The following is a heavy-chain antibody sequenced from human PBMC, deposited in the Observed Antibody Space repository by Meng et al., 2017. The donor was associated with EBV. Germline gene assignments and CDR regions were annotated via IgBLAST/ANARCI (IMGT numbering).Heavy chain of an antibody. V-gene: IGHV1-2*06. D-gene: IGHD6-19*01. Sequence: QVQLVQSGAGVKKPGASVKVSCKASGNTFTGYYMHWVRQAPGQGLEWMGRINPNSGGTNYAQKFQGRVTMTRDTSISTAYMELSRLRSDDTAVYYCARVGIAVAGTGDYWGQGTLVTVSS. CDR2: INPNSGGT. CDR3: ARVGIAVAGTGDY. CDR1: GNTFTGYY. J-gene: IGHJ4*02.